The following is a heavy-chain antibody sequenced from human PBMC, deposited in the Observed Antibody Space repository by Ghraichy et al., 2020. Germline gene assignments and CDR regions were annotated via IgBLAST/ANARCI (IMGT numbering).Heavy chain of an antibody. V-gene: IGHV3-73*01. CDR3: TRPYSESQPGFFRYNNKDV. CDR1: GFIFSGSA. CDR2: IRSKANSYAT. J-gene: IGHJ6*01. D-gene: IGHD1-26*01. Sequence: GGSLRLSCAASGFIFSGSAVHWVRQASGKGLEWVGRIRSKANSYATEYAASVKGRFTISRDDSKNTAYLQMNSLKTDDTAVYYCTRPYSESQPGFFRYNNKDVWEQGTTVTVSS.